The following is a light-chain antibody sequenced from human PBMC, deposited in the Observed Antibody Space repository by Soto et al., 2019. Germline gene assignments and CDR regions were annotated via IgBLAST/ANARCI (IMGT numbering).Light chain of an antibody. CDR3: QQYGSPLIT. Sequence: EIVLTQSPGTLSLSPGERATLSCRASQSVSSSSLAWYQQKPGQAPRLLIYGASSRATGIPDRFSGSGSGTDFTLTINRLEPEDFAVYYCQQYGSPLITFGQGTPLEIK. CDR2: GAS. J-gene: IGKJ5*01. V-gene: IGKV3-20*01. CDR1: QSVSSSS.